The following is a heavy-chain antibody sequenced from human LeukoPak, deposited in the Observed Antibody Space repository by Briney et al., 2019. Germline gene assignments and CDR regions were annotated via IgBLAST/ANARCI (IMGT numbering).Heavy chain of an antibody. CDR3: AKDIDCTNGVCGYYFDY. CDR2: ISGSGGST. Sequence: PGGSLRLSCAASGFTFSSYAMSWVRQAPGKGLEWVSAISGSGGSTYYADSVKGRFTISRDNSKNTLYLQMNSLRAEDTAVYYCAKDIDCTNGVCGYYFDYWGQGTLVTVSS. V-gene: IGHV3-23*01. J-gene: IGHJ4*02. D-gene: IGHD2-8*01. CDR1: GFTFSSYA.